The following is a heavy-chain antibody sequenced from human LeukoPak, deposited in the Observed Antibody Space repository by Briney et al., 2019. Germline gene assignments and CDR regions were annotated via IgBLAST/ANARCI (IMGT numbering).Heavy chain of an antibody. Sequence: PSETLSLTCAVYGGSFSGYYWSWIRQPPGKGLEWIGEINHSGSTNYNPSLKSRVTISVDTSKNQFSLKLSSVTAADTAVYYCARGVYGDYVGTWGQGTLVTVSS. V-gene: IGHV4-34*09. CDR3: ARGVYGDYVGT. CDR1: GGSFSGYY. CDR2: INHSGST. J-gene: IGHJ5*02. D-gene: IGHD4-17*01.